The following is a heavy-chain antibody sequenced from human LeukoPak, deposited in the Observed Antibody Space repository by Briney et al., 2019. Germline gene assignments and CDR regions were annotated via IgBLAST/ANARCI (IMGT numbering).Heavy chain of an antibody. CDR1: GYTFTSYA. J-gene: IGHJ5*02. CDR3: ARDQHSSGYYSSPWFDP. V-gene: IGHV1-3*01. D-gene: IGHD3-22*01. Sequence: ASVKVSCKASGYTFTSYAMHWVRQAPGQRLEWMGWINAGNGNTKYSQKFQGRVTITRDTSASTAYMELSSLRSEDTAVYYCARDQHSSGYYSSPWFDPWGQGTLVTVSS. CDR2: INAGNGNT.